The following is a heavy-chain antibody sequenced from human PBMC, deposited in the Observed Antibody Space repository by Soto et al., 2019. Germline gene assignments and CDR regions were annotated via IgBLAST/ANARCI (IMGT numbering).Heavy chain of an antibody. V-gene: IGHV4-30-4*01. CDR1: GGSINSGDYY. J-gene: IGHJ4*02. Sequence: PSEALSLNCSVSGGSINSGDYYWSWIRQSPGKGLEWIGYIYYSGSTYYNPSLKSRSTISIDTSKNQFFLDVDSVTAADTAVYYCARLYTGYEAFDYWGQGTLVTV. CDR3: ARLYTGYEAFDY. CDR2: IYYSGST. D-gene: IGHD5-12*01.